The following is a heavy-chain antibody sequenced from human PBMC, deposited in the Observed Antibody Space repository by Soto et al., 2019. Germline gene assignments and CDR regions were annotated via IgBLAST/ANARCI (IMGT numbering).Heavy chain of an antibody. V-gene: IGHV4-34*01. CDR2: INHSGST. CDR1: GGSFSGYY. D-gene: IGHD1-1*01. Sequence: SETLSLTCAVYGGSFSGYYWSWIRQPPGKGLEWIGEINHSGSTNYNPSLKSRVTISVDTSKNQFSLKLSSVTAADTAVYYCARERGTNWNFFYGGWFDPWGQGTLVTVSS. CDR3: ARERGTNWNFFYGGWFDP. J-gene: IGHJ5*02.